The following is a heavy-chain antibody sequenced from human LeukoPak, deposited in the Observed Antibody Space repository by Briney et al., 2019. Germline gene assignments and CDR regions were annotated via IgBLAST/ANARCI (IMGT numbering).Heavy chain of an antibody. Sequence: PGGSLRHSCAASGFTFSNAWMSWVRQTPGKGLEWVGRVKRTTDGGTTDYAAPVKDRFTVSRDDSKNTVYLQMNSLKIEDTGVYYCTKDIPGAIPGDLDYWGQGTLVTVSS. D-gene: IGHD2-2*02. CDR2: VKRTTDGGTT. V-gene: IGHV3-15*01. J-gene: IGHJ4*01. CDR1: GFTFSNAW. CDR3: TKDIPGAIPGDLDY.